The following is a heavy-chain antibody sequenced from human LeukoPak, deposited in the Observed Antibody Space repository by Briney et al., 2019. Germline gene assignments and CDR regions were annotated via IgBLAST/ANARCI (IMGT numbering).Heavy chain of an antibody. CDR3: ARTYSGYDSVDALDI. V-gene: IGHV4-34*01. J-gene: IGHJ3*02. CDR1: GGSFSGYY. CDR2: INHSGST. Sequence: SETLSLTCAVYGGSFSGYYWSWIRQPPGKGLEWIGEINHSGSTNYNPSLKSRVTISVDSSNNQFSLKMTSVTAADTALYFCARTYSGYDSVDALDIWGQGTIVTVSS. D-gene: IGHD5-12*01.